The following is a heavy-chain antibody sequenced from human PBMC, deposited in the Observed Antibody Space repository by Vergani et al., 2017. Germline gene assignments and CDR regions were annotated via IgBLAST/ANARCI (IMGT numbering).Heavy chain of an antibody. Sequence: EVQLLESGGGLVQPGGSLTLSSSSSSFPFPPPPLRSLPPPPCGWLDLFSALSASCGSTYYADSGKGRFTISRDNSKNTLYLQMNSLRAEDTALYYCAKLVGDGYNGAGYFDLWGRGTLVTVSS. CDR2: LSASCGST. CDR3: AKLVGDGYNGAGYFDL. D-gene: IGHD5-24*01. CDR1: SFPFPPPP. J-gene: IGHJ2*01. V-gene: IGHV3-23*01.